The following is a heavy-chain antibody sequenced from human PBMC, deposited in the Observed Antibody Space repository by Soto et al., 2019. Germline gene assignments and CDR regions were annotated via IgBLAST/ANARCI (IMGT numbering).Heavy chain of an antibody. D-gene: IGHD2-8*02. CDR3: TGEVASGY. J-gene: IGHJ4*02. CDR1: GFTVSSKG. CDR2: ISRDGRTK. Sequence: QVQLVESGGGVVQPGRSLRLSCSVSGFTVSSKGMHWVRQAPGKGLEWVAVISRDGRTKFYADSVEGRFTISKDSSRNTLFLEMDSLRSDDTAGYYCTGEVASGYWGQGTLVTVSS. V-gene: IGHV3-30*03.